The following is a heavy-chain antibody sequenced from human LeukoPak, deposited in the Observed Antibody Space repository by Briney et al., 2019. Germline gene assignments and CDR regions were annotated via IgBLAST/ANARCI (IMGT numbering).Heavy chain of an antibody. V-gene: IGHV3-23*01. CDR3: AKGRATAVANWYLGL. Sequence: GGSLRLSCAASGFTFSSYEMNWVRQAPGKGLEWVSAINGSGGRIYYADSVKGRLTISRDNSKNTLYLQMNSLRPEDTAVYYCAKGRATAVANWYLGLWGRGTLVTVSS. CDR1: GFTFSSYE. J-gene: IGHJ2*01. CDR2: INGSGGRI. D-gene: IGHD5-18*01.